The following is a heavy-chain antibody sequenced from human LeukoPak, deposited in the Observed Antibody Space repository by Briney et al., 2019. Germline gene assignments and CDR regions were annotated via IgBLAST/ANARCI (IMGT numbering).Heavy chain of an antibody. Sequence: GGSLRLSCAASGFTFSSYDMHWVRQATGKGLEWVSAIGTAGDTYYPGSVKGRFTISRENAKNSLYLQMNSLRAGDTAVYYCARVGQWGAFVIWGQGTMVTVSS. CDR1: GFTFSSYD. J-gene: IGHJ3*02. V-gene: IGHV3-13*01. CDR3: ARVGQWGAFVI. CDR2: IGTAGDT. D-gene: IGHD6-19*01.